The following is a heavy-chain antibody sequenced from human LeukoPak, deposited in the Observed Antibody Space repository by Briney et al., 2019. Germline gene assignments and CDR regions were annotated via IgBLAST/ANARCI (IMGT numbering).Heavy chain of an antibody. J-gene: IGHJ4*02. CDR2: ISSSSDHI. CDR3: ARGSGSGSYYPRFDY. D-gene: IGHD3-10*01. Sequence: TGRSLRLSFAAAGFSFISYSMNWVRQAPGKGLEWVSSISSSSDHIYYAESVKGRFTISRDNAKNSLYVQVNSLRAEDTAVYYCARGSGSGSYYPRFDYWGQGTLVTVSS. CDR1: GFSFISYS. V-gene: IGHV3-21*01.